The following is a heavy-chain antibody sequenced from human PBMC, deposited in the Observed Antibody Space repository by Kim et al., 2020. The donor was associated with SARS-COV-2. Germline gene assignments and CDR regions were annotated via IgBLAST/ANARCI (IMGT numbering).Heavy chain of an antibody. CDR1: GGSISSGDYY. Sequence: SETLSLTCTVSGGSISSGDYYWSWIRQPPGKGLEWIGYIYYSGSTYYNPSLKSRVTISVDTSKNQFSLKLSSVTAADTAVYYCARAPGDYYDSSGYITRWGQGTMVTVSS. CDR2: IYYSGST. CDR3: ARAPGDYYDSSGYITR. D-gene: IGHD3-22*01. V-gene: IGHV4-30-4*01. J-gene: IGHJ3*01.